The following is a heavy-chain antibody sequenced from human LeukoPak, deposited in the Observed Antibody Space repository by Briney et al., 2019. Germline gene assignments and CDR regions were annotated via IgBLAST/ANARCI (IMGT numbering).Heavy chain of an antibody. Sequence: GGSLRLSCAASGFTFSSYAMHWVRQAPGKGLEWVAVISYDGSNKYYADSVKGRFTISRDNSKNTLYLQMNSLRAEDTAVYYCARVVAVAAFDYWGQGTLVTVSS. D-gene: IGHD6-19*01. CDR2: ISYDGSNK. CDR3: ARVVAVAAFDY. CDR1: GFTFSSYA. V-gene: IGHV3-30*04. J-gene: IGHJ4*02.